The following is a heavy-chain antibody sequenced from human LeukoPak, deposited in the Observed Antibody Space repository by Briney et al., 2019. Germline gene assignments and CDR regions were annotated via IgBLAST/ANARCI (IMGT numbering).Heavy chain of an antibody. CDR1: GFTFSTYE. CDR2: IRSGGDKT. Sequence: PGVSLRLSCAASGFTFSTYEMNWFRQAPGTAPEWIAYIRSGGDKTNYAVSVKGRFTISRDHATNSLYLQMNSLRVEGTAVYYCAENFLRGYDFWSGYFADSGGQGTLSPSPQ. D-gene: IGHD3-3*01. CDR3: AENFLRGYDFWSGYFADS. J-gene: IGHJ4*02. V-gene: IGHV3-48*03.